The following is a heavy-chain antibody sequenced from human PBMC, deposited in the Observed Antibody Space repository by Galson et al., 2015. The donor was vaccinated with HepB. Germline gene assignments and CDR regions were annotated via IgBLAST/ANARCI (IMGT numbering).Heavy chain of an antibody. J-gene: IGHJ6*02. Sequence: SLRLSCAASGFPFGDYWMNWVRQSPEKGLEWVANIKHDGSEDYYADSVKGRFTISRDNSQNTLHLQMNSLRAEDTAVYYCAKEWVKSGSYIQSFYHYGMPVWGQGTTVTVSS. D-gene: IGHD1-26*01. V-gene: IGHV3-7*01. CDR2: IKHDGSED. CDR3: AKEWVKSGSYIQSFYHYGMPV. CDR1: GFPFGDYW.